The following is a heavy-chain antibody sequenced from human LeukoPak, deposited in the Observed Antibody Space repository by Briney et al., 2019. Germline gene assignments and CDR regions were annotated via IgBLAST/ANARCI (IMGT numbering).Heavy chain of an antibody. V-gene: IGHV1-18*01. CDR3: ARDMVYGSGSYLLDAFDI. CDR1: GYTFMSHG. Sequence: ASVKVSCKAYGYTFMSHGISWVRQAPGQGLEWMGWISGSSSNTNYAQRLQGRVTMTTDTSTTTAYMELRSLRSDDTAVYYCARDMVYGSGSYLLDAFDIWGQGTMVTVSS. J-gene: IGHJ3*02. CDR2: ISGSSSNT. D-gene: IGHD3-10*01.